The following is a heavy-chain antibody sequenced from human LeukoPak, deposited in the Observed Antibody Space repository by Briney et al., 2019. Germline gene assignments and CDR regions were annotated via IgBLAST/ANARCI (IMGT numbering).Heavy chain of an antibody. CDR2: ISYDESNK. Sequence: GGSLRLSCAAPGFTFSSYAMHWVRQAPGKGLEWVAVISYDESNKYYADSVRGRFTISRDNSKNTLYLQMNSLRAEDTAVYYCARDLYYYGSGSFGKYYYYGMDVWGQGTTVTVSS. J-gene: IGHJ6*02. CDR1: GFTFSSYA. D-gene: IGHD3-10*01. CDR3: ARDLYYYGSGSFGKYYYYGMDV. V-gene: IGHV3-30-3*01.